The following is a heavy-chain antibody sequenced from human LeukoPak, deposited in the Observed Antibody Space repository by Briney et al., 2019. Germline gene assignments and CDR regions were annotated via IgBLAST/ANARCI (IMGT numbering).Heavy chain of an antibody. Sequence: AGGSLRLSCAASGFTFSSYSMNWVRQAPGKVLEWVSSISSSSSYIYCADSVKGRFTISRDNAKNSLYLQMNSLRAEDTAVYYCARGLREDYYNYGMDVWGQGTTVTVSS. V-gene: IGHV3-21*01. CDR3: ARGLREDYYNYGMDV. D-gene: IGHD1-26*01. CDR2: ISSSSSYI. J-gene: IGHJ6*02. CDR1: GFTFSSYS.